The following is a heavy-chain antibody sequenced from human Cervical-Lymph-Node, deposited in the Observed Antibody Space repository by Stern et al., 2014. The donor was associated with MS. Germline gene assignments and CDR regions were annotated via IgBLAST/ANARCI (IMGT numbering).Heavy chain of an antibody. J-gene: IGHJ5*02. D-gene: IGHD3-22*01. Sequence: EVQLVESGGGLVQPGRSLRLSCAASGFTFDDYAMDWVRQAPGKGLEWVSGISWNSGSIGYADSVKGRFTISRDNAKNSLYLQMNSLRAEDTALYYCAKDFNYYDSSGYYLWGQGTLVTVSS. V-gene: IGHV3-9*01. CDR3: AKDFNYYDSSGYYL. CDR2: ISWNSGSI. CDR1: GFTFDDYA.